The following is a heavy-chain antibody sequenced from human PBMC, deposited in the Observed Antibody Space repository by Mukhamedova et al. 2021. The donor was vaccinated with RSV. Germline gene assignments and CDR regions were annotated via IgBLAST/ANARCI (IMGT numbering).Heavy chain of an antibody. Sequence: KSRVTISVDTSKNQFSLKLSSVTAADTAVYYCARGFDAGCMVYLGQGTLVTVSS. J-gene: IGHJ4*02. CDR3: ARGFDAGCMVY. D-gene: IGHD2-8*01. V-gene: IGHV4-34*01.